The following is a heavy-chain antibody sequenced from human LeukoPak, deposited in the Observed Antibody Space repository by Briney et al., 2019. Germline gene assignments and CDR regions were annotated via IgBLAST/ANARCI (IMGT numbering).Heavy chain of an antibody. D-gene: IGHD4-23*01. CDR3: ARGDDYGGNSRRGEDY. V-gene: IGHV3-48*03. CDR2: ISSSGSTI. CDR1: GFTFSSYE. J-gene: IGHJ4*02. Sequence: GGSLRLSCAASGFTFSSYEMNWVRQAPGKGLEWVSYISSSGSTIYYADSVKGRFTISRDNAKNSLYLQMNSLRAEDTAVYYCARGDDYGGNSRRGEDYWGQGTLVTVSS.